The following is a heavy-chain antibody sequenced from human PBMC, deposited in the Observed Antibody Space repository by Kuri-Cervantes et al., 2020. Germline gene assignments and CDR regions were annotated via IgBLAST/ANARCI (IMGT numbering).Heavy chain of an antibody. J-gene: IGHJ4*02. D-gene: IGHD3-9*01. V-gene: IGHV4-59*08. CDR2: IYYSGST. CDR1: GGSISSYY. CDR3: ASYYYDILTGFVPFYYFDY. Sequence: SETLSLTCTVSGGSISSYYWSWIRQPPGKGLEWIGYIYYSGSTNYNPSLKSRVTISVDTSKNQFSLKLSSVTAADTAVYYCASYYYDILTGFVPFYYFDYWGQGTLVTVSS.